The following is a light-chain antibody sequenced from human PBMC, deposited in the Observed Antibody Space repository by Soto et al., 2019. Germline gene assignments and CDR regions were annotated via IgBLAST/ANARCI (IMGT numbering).Light chain of an antibody. CDR1: TGAVTNDNY. V-gene: IGLV7-43*01. J-gene: IGLJ2*01. CDR3: LLYFGGAQV. CDR2: SAN. Sequence: HTVVTQEPSLTVSPGGTVTLTCASSTGAVTNDNYPNWLQQKPGQAPRGLIYSANNRHSWTPARFSGSLLGGKAALTLSGVQPEDEGDYYCLLYFGGAQVFGGGTKLTVL.